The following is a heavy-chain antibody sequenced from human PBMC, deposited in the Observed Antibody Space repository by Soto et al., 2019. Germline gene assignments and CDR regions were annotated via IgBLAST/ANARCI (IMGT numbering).Heavy chain of an antibody. J-gene: IGHJ4*02. D-gene: IGHD7-27*01. Sequence: QVQLQESGPGLVKPSQTLSLTCTVSGGSISTVNYWWSWIRQSPDMGLEWIGHIYNGGSTYNNPSLDSXXIXSXXTSKNKLSLTLSSVSAADTAVYYCARGPSGDKVDSWGQGTLVTVSS. CDR3: ARGPSGDKVDS. CDR2: IYNGGST. V-gene: IGHV4-30-4*01. CDR1: GGSISTVNYW.